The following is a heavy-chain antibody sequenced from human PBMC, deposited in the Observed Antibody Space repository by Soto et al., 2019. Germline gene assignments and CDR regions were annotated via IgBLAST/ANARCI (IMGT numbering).Heavy chain of an antibody. CDR2: IYHGGTT. CDR1: GYSISSGSY. V-gene: IGHV4-38-2*02. Sequence: SETLSLTCTVSGYSISSGSYWAWIRQPPGKGPEWIASIYHGGTTFYNPSLKSRITISVDTSNNQFSLKLSSVTAADTAVYYCARVGSYSSSSGNYYGMDVWGQGTTVTVSS. CDR3: ARVGSYSSSSGNYYGMDV. J-gene: IGHJ6*02. D-gene: IGHD6-6*01.